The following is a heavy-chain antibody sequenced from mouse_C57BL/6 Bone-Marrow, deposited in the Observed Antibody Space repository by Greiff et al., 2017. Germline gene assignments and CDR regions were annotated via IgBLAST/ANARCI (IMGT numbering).Heavy chain of an antibody. CDR1: GYTFTSYW. Sequence: QVQLQQPGAELVRPGTSVKLSCKASGYTFTSYWMHWVKQRPGQGLEWIGVIDPSDSYTNYNQKFKGKATLTVDTSSSTAYMQLSSLTSEDSAVYYCARLGSGYLAWFAYWGQGTLVTVSA. J-gene: IGHJ3*01. V-gene: IGHV1-59*01. CDR2: IDPSDSYT. D-gene: IGHD3-2*02. CDR3: ARLGSGYLAWFAY.